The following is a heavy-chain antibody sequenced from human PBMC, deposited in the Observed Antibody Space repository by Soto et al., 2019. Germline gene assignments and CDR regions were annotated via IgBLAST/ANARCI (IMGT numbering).Heavy chain of an antibody. V-gene: IGHV4-30-4*01. J-gene: IGHJ4*02. CDR3: AIFDYDFWSGYFDY. CDR2: IYYSGST. CDR1: GGSISSGDYY. Sequence: SETLSLTCTVSGGSISSGDYYWSWIRQPPGKGLEWIGYIYYSGSTYYNPSLKSRVTISVDTSKNQFSLKLSSVTAADTAVYYCAIFDYDFWSGYFDYWGQGTLVTVSS. D-gene: IGHD3-3*01.